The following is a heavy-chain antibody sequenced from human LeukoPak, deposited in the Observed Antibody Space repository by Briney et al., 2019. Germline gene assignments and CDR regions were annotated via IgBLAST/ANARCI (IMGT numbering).Heavy chain of an antibody. V-gene: IGHV3-30*18. Sequence: GGSLRLSCAASGFTFSSYGMHWVRQAPGKGLEWVAVISYEGSNKYYADSVKGRFTISRDNSKSTLYLQMNSLRAEDTAVYYCAKEGIAVAGEGYFDYWGQGTLVTVSS. D-gene: IGHD6-19*01. J-gene: IGHJ4*02. CDR1: GFTFSSYG. CDR3: AKEGIAVAGEGYFDY. CDR2: ISYEGSNK.